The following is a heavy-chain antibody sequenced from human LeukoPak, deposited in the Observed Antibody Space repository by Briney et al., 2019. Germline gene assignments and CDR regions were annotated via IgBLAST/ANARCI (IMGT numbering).Heavy chain of an antibody. Sequence: PGGSLRLSCAASGFTFSSYAMSWVRQAPGKGLEWVSAISGSGGSTYYADSVKGRFTISRDNSKNTLYLQMNSLRAEDTAVYYCVKGQQLLVQGLNTYYLDYWGQGTLVTVSS. CDR1: GFTFSSYA. D-gene: IGHD6-13*01. CDR3: VKGQQLLVQGLNTYYLDY. V-gene: IGHV3-23*01. J-gene: IGHJ4*02. CDR2: ISGSGGST.